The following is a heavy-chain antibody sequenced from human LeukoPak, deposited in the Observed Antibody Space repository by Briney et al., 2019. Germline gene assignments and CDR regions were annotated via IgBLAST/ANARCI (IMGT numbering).Heavy chain of an antibody. CDR3: ARDHYYDSRLDY. J-gene: IGHJ4*02. CDR2: ISAYNGNT. V-gene: IGHV1-18*01. CDR1: ERTFNNDA. Sequence: ASVKVSCKASERTFNNDAISWVRQAPGQGLEWMGWISAYNGNTNYAQKLQGRVTMTTDTSTSTAYMERRSLRSDDTAVYYCARDHYYDSRLDYWGQGTLVTVSS. D-gene: IGHD3-22*01.